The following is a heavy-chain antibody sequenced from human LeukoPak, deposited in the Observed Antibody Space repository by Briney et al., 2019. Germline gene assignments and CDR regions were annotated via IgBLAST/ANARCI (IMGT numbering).Heavy chain of an antibody. J-gene: IGHJ4*02. CDR1: GGSFSGYY. Sequence: SETLSLTCAVYGGSFSGYYWSWIRQPPGKGLEWIGEINHSESTNYNPSLKSRVTISVDTSKNQFSLKLSSVTAADTAVYYCARTWLQFRGLDYWGRGTLVTVSS. V-gene: IGHV4-34*01. D-gene: IGHD5-24*01. CDR2: INHSEST. CDR3: ARTWLQFRGLDY.